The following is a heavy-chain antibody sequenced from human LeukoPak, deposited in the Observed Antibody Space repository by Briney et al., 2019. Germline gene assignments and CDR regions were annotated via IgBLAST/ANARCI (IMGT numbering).Heavy chain of an antibody. CDR1: GFTFSSYA. V-gene: IGHV3-23*01. CDR2: ITGSGGSA. CDR3: ASRYCSGGSCYNRYYFDY. D-gene: IGHD2-15*01. Sequence: GGSLRLSCAASGFTFSSYAMSWVRQAPGKGLEWVSGITGSGGSAYYADSVKGRFTISRDNSQNTLYLQMDSLRAADTAVYFCASRYCSGGSCYNRYYFDYWGQGSLATVSS. J-gene: IGHJ4*02.